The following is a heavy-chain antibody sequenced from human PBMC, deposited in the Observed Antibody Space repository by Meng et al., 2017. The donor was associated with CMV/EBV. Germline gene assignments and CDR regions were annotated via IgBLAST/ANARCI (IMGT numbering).Heavy chain of an antibody. CDR3: ARGQIYYYGSGATNWFDP. D-gene: IGHD3-10*01. CDR1: GGSISSYY. Sequence: SETLYLTCTVSGGSISSYYWSWIRQPPGKGLEWIGYIYYSGSTNYNPSLKSRVTISVDTSKNQFSLKLSSVTAADTAVYYCARGQIYYYGSGATNWFDPWGQGTLVTVSS. V-gene: IGHV4-59*12. J-gene: IGHJ5*02. CDR2: IYYSGST.